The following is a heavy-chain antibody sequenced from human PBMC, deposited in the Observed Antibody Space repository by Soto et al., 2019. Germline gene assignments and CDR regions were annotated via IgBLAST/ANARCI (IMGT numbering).Heavy chain of an antibody. J-gene: IGHJ6*02. V-gene: IGHV4-31*03. Sequence: QVRLEESGPGLVKPSETLSLICSVSGGSVNNANYFWNWIRHHPENGLEWSGYIYYSGSTSYNPSFKPRSTLSIDTSKNQFSLRLNSVTVADTAVYFCARDADYGGSRGGMDVWGRGTTVTVSS. CDR3: ARDADYGGSRGGMDV. CDR2: IYYSGST. D-gene: IGHD4-17*01. CDR1: GGSVNNANYF.